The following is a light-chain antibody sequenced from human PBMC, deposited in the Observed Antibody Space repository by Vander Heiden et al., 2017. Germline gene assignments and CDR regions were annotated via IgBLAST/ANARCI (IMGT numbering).Light chain of an antibody. CDR3: QQNNNWPPSWT. CDR2: VES. Sequence: EIVMTQPPATLSGSPGERANLSCRASRCISRNLAWYKKKTAQAPRHLIYVESARATGVTDRFSGSGSGTEFTLTINSLQSVDSAVYYCQQNNNWPPSWTFGQGTKVEV. J-gene: IGKJ1*01. CDR1: RCISRN. V-gene: IGKV3-15*01.